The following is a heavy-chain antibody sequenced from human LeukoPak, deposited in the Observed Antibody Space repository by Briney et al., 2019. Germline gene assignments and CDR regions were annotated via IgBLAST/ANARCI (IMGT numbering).Heavy chain of an antibody. CDR3: ARNTYYYDSSGYSHPEYFDY. D-gene: IGHD3-22*01. J-gene: IGHJ4*02. CDR2: IYYSGST. Sequence: PSETLSLTCTVSGGSISSSSYYWAWIRQPPGKGLEWIGSIYYSGSTYYNPSLKSRVTISVDTSKNQCSLKLSSVTAADTAVYYCARNTYYYDSSGYSHPEYFDYWGQGTLVTVSS. V-gene: IGHV4-39*01. CDR1: GGSISSSSYY.